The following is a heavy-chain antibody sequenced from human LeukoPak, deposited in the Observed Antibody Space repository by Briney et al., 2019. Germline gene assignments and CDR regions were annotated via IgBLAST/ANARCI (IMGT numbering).Heavy chain of an antibody. J-gene: IGHJ3*02. CDR2: IYYSAYP. V-gene: IGHV4-31*03. CDR1: GGSVSSTTNY. D-gene: IGHD4-11*01. Sequence: SETLSLTCTVSGGSVSSTTNYWSWIRQHPGKGLEWIGYIYYSAYPNYNPSLKSRLTISVDTAKNQFSLKLRSVTAADTAVYYCATYSHYLSPDAFDIWGRGTMVTVSS. CDR3: ATYSHYLSPDAFDI.